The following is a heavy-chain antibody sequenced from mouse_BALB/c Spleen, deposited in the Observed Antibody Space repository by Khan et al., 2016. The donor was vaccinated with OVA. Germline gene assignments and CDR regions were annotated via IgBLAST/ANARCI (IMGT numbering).Heavy chain of an antibody. CDR1: GFNIKDTY. CDR2: IDPANGNT. V-gene: IGHV14-3*02. D-gene: IGHD4-1*01. Sequence: VQLKESGAELVKPGASVKLSCTTSGFNIKDTYMHWVKQRPEKGRGWSGRIDPANGNTKYDPKFQGKATITADTSSNTAYLQLSSLTSEDTAVYYCARDYWDVFAYWGQGTLVTVSA. J-gene: IGHJ3*01. CDR3: ARDYWDVFAY.